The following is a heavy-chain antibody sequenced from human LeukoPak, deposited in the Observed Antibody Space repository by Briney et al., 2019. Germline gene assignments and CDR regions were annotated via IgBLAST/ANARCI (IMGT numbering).Heavy chain of an antibody. CDR2: ISSSSSTI. CDR3: ARDPRGSGRYYVSAFDI. D-gene: IGHD3-10*01. CDR1: GFTFSSYS. V-gene: IGHV3-48*01. Sequence: PGGSLRLTCTASGFTFSSYSMNWVRQAPGKGLEWVSYISSSSSTIYYADSVKDRFTVSRDNVQNSLYLQMNSLRAEDTAVYHCARDPRGSGRYYVSAFDIWGQGTVVTVSS. J-gene: IGHJ3*02.